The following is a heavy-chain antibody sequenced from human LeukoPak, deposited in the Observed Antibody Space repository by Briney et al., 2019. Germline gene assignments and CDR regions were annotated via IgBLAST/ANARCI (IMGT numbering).Heavy chain of an antibody. J-gene: IGHJ4*02. D-gene: IGHD4-17*01. CDR1: GYTFTSYW. CDR2: IYPRDSDT. CDR3: ARPVTTHYYFDY. V-gene: IGHV5-51*01. Sequence: GESLKISCKGSGYTFTSYWIGWVRQMPGKGLEWMGIIYPRDSDTRYSPSFQGQVTISADKSISTAYLQWSSLKASGTAMYYCARPVTTHYYFDYWGQGTLVTVST.